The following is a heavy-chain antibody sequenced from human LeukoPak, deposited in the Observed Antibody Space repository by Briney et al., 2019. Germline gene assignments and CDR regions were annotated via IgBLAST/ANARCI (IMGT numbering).Heavy chain of an antibody. CDR3: ARLSGRIQLWLRDYYYGMDV. V-gene: IGHV4-39*01. CDR1: GGSITNNNYY. Sequence: SETLSLTCTVSGGSITNNNYYWGWIRQPPGKGLEWIGSIYYSGSTYYNPSLKSRVTISVDTSKNQFSLKLSSVTAADTAVYYCARLSGRIQLWLRDYYYGMDVWGQGTTVTVSS. CDR2: IYYSGST. J-gene: IGHJ6*02. D-gene: IGHD5-18*01.